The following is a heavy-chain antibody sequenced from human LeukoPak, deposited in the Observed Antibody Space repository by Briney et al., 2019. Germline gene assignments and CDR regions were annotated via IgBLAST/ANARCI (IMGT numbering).Heavy chain of an antibody. Sequence: GGSLRLSCAASGFTFSSYGMGWVRQAPGKRPEWVANMNIDGSERYYADSVKGRFTISRDNARNSVFLQMSGLRVEDTAVYYCARDPVEWELLLDYWGQGTLVTVSS. J-gene: IGHJ4*02. V-gene: IGHV3-7*01. D-gene: IGHD1-26*01. CDR3: ARDPVEWELLLDY. CDR1: GFTFSSYG. CDR2: MNIDGSER.